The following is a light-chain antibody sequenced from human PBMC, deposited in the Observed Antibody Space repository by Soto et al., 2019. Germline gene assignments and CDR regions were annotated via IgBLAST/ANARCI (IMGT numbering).Light chain of an antibody. CDR2: DAS. Sequence: DIQMTQSPSTLSASVGYRFTITCRASQSISSWLAWYQQKPGKAPKLLIYDASSLESGVPSRFSGSGSGTEFTLTISSLQPDDFATYYCQQYKNYPLTFGGGTTVDIK. J-gene: IGKJ4*01. CDR3: QQYKNYPLT. CDR1: QSISSW. V-gene: IGKV1-5*01.